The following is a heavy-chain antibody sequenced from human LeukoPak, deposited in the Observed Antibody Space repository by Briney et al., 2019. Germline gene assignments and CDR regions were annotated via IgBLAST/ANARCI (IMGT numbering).Heavy chain of an antibody. D-gene: IGHD3-3*01. CDR1: GFTFSNYA. J-gene: IGHJ3*02. V-gene: IGHV3-23*01. CDR2: ISGSGDST. CDR3: ARGPSARFFGVAKGAFDI. Sequence: GGSLRLSCAASGFTFSNYAMRWVRQAPGKGLEWVSGISGSGDSTYYADSVKGRFTISRDNSKNTLYLQMNSLRAEDTAVYYCARGPSARFFGVAKGAFDIWGQGTMVTVSS.